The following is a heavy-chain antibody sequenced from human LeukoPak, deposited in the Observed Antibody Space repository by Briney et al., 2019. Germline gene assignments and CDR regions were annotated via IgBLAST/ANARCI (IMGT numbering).Heavy chain of an antibody. Sequence: ASVKVSCKASGGTFSSYAISWVRQAPGQGLEWMGRIIPILGIANYAQKFQGRVTITADKSTSTAYMELRSLRSDDTAVYYCATTRGTRSREFDYWGQGTLVTVSS. CDR1: GGTFSSYA. D-gene: IGHD1-7*01. CDR3: ATTRGTRSREFDY. V-gene: IGHV1-69*04. J-gene: IGHJ4*02. CDR2: IIPILGIA.